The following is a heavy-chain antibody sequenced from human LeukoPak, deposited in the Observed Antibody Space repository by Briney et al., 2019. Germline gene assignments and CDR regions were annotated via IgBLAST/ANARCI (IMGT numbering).Heavy chain of an antibody. V-gene: IGHV1-2*02. Sequence: ASVKVSCKASGYTFTGYYMHWVRQAPGQGLEWMGWINPNSGGTNYAQKFQGRVTMTRDTSISTAYMELSRLRSDDTAGYYCARGRLERSPEDYWGQGTLVTVSS. J-gene: IGHJ4*02. CDR2: INPNSGGT. D-gene: IGHD1-1*01. CDR1: GYTFTGYY. CDR3: ARGRLERSPEDY.